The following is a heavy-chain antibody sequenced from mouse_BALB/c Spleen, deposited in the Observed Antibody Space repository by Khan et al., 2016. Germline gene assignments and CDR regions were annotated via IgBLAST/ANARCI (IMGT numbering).Heavy chain of an antibody. V-gene: IGHV3-2*02. Sequence: EVQLQESGPGLVKPSQSLSLTCTVTGYSITSDYAWNWIRQFPGNRLEWMGYISYSGSTSYNPSLKSRISITRDTSTNQFFLQLNSVTTEETATSYCARSSSRHLDAMDYCVQGTSLTVSS. CDR3: ARSSSRHLDAMDY. CDR1: GYSITSDYA. J-gene: IGHJ4*01. CDR2: ISYSGST.